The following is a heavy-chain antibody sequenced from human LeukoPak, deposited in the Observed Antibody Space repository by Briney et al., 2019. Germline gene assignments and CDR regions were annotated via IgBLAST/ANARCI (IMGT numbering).Heavy chain of an antibody. CDR2: IIPIFGTA. J-gene: IGHJ3*02. D-gene: IGHD2-21*02. CDR3: ARDVIVVVTADAFDI. Sequence: SVKVSCKASGGTFSSYAISWVRQAPGQGLEWMGRIIPIFGTANYAQKFQGRVTITTDESTSTAYMELSSLRSEDTAVYYCARDVIVVVTADAFDIWGQGTVVTVSS. V-gene: IGHV1-69*05. CDR1: GGTFSSYA.